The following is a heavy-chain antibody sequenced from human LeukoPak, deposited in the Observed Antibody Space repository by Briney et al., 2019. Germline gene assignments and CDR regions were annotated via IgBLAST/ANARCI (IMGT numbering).Heavy chain of an antibody. CDR2: INPNSGGT. Sequence: AASVKVSCKASGYTFTGYYMHWVRQAPGQGLEWMGWINPNSGGTNYAQKFQGRVTMTRDTSISTAYMELSRLRSDDTAVYYCARDFLELWEAFDIWGQGTMVTVSS. CDR3: ARDFLELWEAFDI. J-gene: IGHJ3*02. D-gene: IGHD5-18*01. V-gene: IGHV1-2*02. CDR1: GYTFTGYY.